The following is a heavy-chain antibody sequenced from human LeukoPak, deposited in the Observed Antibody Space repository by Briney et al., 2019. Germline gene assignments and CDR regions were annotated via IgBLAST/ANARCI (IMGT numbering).Heavy chain of an antibody. D-gene: IGHD3-10*01. CDR2: IYYSGST. Sequence: SSETLSLTCTVSGGSLSTYYWSWIRQPPGKGLEWIGYIYYSGSTNYNPSLKSRVTISVDTSKNQFSLKLSSVTAADTAVYYCARDPGGYYGSGVWWYFGLWGRGTLVTVSS. CDR1: GGSLSTYY. J-gene: IGHJ2*01. V-gene: IGHV4-59*01. CDR3: ARDPGGYYGSGVWWYFGL.